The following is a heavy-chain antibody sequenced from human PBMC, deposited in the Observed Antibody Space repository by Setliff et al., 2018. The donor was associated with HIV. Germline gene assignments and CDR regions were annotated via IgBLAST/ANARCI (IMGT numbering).Heavy chain of an antibody. CDR2: INPSGSIT. D-gene: IGHD1-20*01. CDR3: ARFPVLGGMDV. J-gene: IGHJ6*02. V-gene: IGHV1-46*01. CDR1: GYTFTSYY. Sequence: ASVKVSCKASGYTFTSYYMHWVRQAPGQGLEWMGMINPSGSITNYAQKFQGRVTMTRDTSISTAYMELSSLRSEDTAVYYCARFPVLGGMDVWGQGTTVTVSS.